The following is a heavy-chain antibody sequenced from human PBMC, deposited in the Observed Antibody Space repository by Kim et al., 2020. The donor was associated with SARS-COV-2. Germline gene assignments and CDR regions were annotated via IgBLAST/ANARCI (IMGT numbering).Heavy chain of an antibody. V-gene: IGHV3-33*01. D-gene: IGHD4-17*01. Sequence: GGSLRLSCAASGFTFSSYVMHWVRQAPGKGLEWVAIMWYDGSNKYSADSVKGRFTFSRDNSKNTLYLEMNSLRAEDTAVYYCARGGTAVTFSGFYWGQGTLVTVSA. CDR3: ARGGTAVTFSGFY. J-gene: IGHJ4*02. CDR2: MWYDGSNK. CDR1: GFTFSSYV.